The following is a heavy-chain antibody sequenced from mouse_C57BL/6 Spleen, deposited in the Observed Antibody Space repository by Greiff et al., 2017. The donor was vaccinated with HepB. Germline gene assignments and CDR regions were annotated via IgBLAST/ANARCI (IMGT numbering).Heavy chain of an antibody. CDR3: APNWDVYAMDY. Sequence: EVKLVESGGGLVKPGGSLKLSCAASGFTFSDYGMHWVRQAPEKGLEWVAYISSGSSTIYYADTVKGRFTISRDNAKNTLFLQITSLRSEDTAMYYCAPNWDVYAMDYWGQGTSVTVSS. CDR2: ISSGSSTI. CDR1: GFTFSDYG. J-gene: IGHJ4*01. V-gene: IGHV5-17*01. D-gene: IGHD4-1*01.